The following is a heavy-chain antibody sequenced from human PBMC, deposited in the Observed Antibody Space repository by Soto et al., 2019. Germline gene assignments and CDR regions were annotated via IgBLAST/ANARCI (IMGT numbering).Heavy chain of an antibody. CDR2: ISTYNGNT. D-gene: IGHD2-8*01. J-gene: IGHJ6*02. Sequence: GASVKVSCKASGYTFSRYGISWVRQAPGQGLEWMGRISTYNGNTNYPQSLQGRLTMTTDTSTTTAYMELRSLRSDDTAVYYCARDPYHVLMVNAPNLYGMDVWGQGTTVTAP. V-gene: IGHV1-18*01. CDR1: GYTFSRYG. CDR3: ARDPYHVLMVNAPNLYGMDV.